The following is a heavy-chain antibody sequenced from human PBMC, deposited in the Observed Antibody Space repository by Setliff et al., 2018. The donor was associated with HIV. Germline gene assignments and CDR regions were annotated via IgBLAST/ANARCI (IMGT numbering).Heavy chain of an antibody. CDR1: GYTFTSYY. D-gene: IGHD3-22*01. J-gene: IGHJ4*02. V-gene: IGHV1-46*01. Sequence: GASVKVSCKASGYTFTSYYMHWVRQAPGQGLEWMGIINPGGGSTSFAQRFQGRVTMTRDTSARTVYMELSSLRSEDTAGYYCARGGRSDYSSSSFDYWGQGTLVTVSS. CDR2: INPGGGST. CDR3: ARGGRSDYSSSSFDY.